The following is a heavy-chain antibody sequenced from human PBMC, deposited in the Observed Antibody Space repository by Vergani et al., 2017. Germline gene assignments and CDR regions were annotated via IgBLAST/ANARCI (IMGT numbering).Heavy chain of an antibody. Sequence: QVQLVQSGAEVKKPGASVKVSCKASGYTFTSYYMHWVRQAPGQGLEWMGIINPSGGSTSYAQKFQGRVTMTRDTSTSTAYMELSSLRSEDTAVYYCARVLGEYYYYYYMDVWGKGTTVTVSS. J-gene: IGHJ6*03. D-gene: IGHD3-16*01. V-gene: IGHV1-46*01. CDR2: INPSGGST. CDR1: GYTFTSYY. CDR3: ARVLGEYYYYYYMDV.